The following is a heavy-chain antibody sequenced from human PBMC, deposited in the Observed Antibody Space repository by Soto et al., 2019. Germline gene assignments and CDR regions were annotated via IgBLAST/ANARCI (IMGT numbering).Heavy chain of an antibody. D-gene: IGHD6-6*01. CDR3: ARHDRGLVVPPSVDY. V-gene: IGHV4-39*01. CDR2: IYYSGST. CDR1: GGSISSSSYY. Sequence: QLQLQESGPGLVKPSETLSLTCTVSGGSISSSSYYWGWIRQPPGKGLEWIGSIYYSGSTYYNPSLKSRVTISVDTSKNQFSLKLSSVTAADTAVYYCARHDRGLVVPPSVDYWDQGTLVTVSS. J-gene: IGHJ4*02.